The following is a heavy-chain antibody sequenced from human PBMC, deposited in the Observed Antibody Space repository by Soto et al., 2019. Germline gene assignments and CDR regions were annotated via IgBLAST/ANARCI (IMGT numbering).Heavy chain of an antibody. D-gene: IGHD2-15*01. CDR3: AKGGPDGFCSGGRCYFDY. CDR1: GFTFDDYA. J-gene: IGHJ4*02. Sequence: EVQLVESGGGLVQPGRSLRLSCAASGFTFDDYAMHWVRRVPGKGPEWVSSISWNSNIIAYADSVKGRFTISRDNAKNSLYLQMNSLRPEDTALYYCAKGGPDGFCSGGRCYFDYWGQGTLVTVSS. CDR2: ISWNSNII. V-gene: IGHV3-9*01.